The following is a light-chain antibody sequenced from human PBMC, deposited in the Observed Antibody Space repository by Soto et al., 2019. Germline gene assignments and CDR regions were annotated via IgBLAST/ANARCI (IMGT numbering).Light chain of an antibody. CDR3: QQLNSYPPIT. J-gene: IGKJ3*01. V-gene: IGKV1-9*01. CDR1: QGISSY. Sequence: IQLTQSPSSLSASVGDRVTITCRASQGISSYLAWYQQKPGKAPKLLIYAASTLQSGVPSRLSGSGSGTDFTLTISSLQPEDFATYYCQQLNSYPPITFGPGTKVDIK. CDR2: AAS.